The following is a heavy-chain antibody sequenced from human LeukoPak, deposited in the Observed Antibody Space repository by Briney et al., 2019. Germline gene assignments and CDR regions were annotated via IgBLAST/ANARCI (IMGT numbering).Heavy chain of an antibody. J-gene: IGHJ4*02. D-gene: IGHD1-26*01. CDR2: ISYDGSNK. CDR3: AKGGSTGFDY. V-gene: IGHV3-30*18. Sequence: GGSLRLSCAASGFTFSSYGMHWVRQAPGKGLEWVAVISYDGSNKYYADSVKGRFTISRDNSKNTLYLQMNSLRAEDTAVYYCAKGGSTGFDYWGQGTLVTVSS. CDR1: GFTFSSYG.